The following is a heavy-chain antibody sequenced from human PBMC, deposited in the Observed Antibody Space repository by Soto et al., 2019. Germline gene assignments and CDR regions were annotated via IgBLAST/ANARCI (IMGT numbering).Heavy chain of an antibody. V-gene: IGHV4-4*02. D-gene: IGHD3-10*01. J-gene: IGHJ5*02. CDR2: IYHSGST. Sequence: QVQLQESGPGLVKPSGTLSLTCAVSGGSISSSNWWSWVRQPPGKGLERIGEIYHSGSTNYNPSLKSRVTISADKSKNQFSLKLSSVTAADTAVYYCARNPHGSGSYYNWFDPWGQGTLVTVSS. CDR3: ARNPHGSGSYYNWFDP. CDR1: GGSISSSNW.